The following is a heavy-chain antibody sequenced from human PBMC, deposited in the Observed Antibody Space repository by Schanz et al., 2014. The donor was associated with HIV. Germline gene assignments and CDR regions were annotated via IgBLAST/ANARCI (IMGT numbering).Heavy chain of an antibody. J-gene: IGHJ6*02. D-gene: IGHD6-13*01. CDR2: IWDDGSDK. Sequence: QVQLVESGGGVVQPGRSLRLSCAASGFTFSDYGMHWARQAPGKGLEWVAVIWDDGSDKYYGDSVKGRFTISRDNSKNAPYLQMNSLRADDTAVYYCAREIGGQQLAGNQYYYHYYGMDVWGQGTTVTVSS. CDR1: GFTFSDYG. V-gene: IGHV3-33*01. CDR3: AREIGGQQLAGNQYYYHYYGMDV.